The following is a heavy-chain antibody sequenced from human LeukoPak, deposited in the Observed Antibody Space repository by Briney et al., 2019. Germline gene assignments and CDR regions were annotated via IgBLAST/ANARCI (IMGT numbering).Heavy chain of an antibody. Sequence: GESLKISCQGSGYRFSSYWIGWVRQMPGKGLEWMGVIYPGDSDTTYSPSFQGQVTFSADKSISTAYLQWSSLKAPDTAIYYCARQVGTVINFDYWGQGTLVTVSS. D-gene: IGHD2-21*01. CDR3: ARQVGTVINFDY. CDR2: IYPGDSDT. V-gene: IGHV5-51*01. CDR1: GYRFSSYW. J-gene: IGHJ4*02.